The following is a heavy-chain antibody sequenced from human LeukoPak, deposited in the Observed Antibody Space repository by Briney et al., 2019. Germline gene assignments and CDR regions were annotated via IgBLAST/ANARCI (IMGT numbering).Heavy chain of an antibody. CDR1: GYTFTGYY. CDR3: ARLGYCSGGSCSNH. V-gene: IGHV1-2*02. Sequence: ASVKVSCKASGYTFTGYYMHWVRQAPGQGREWMGWINPNSGGTNYAQKFQGRVTMTRDTSISTAYMELSRLRSDDTAVYYCARLGYCSGGSCSNHWGQGTLVTVSS. CDR2: INPNSGGT. J-gene: IGHJ4*02. D-gene: IGHD2-15*01.